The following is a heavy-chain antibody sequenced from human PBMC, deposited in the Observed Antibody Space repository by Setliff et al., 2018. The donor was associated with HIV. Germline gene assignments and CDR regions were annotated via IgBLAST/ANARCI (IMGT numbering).Heavy chain of an antibody. V-gene: IGHV4-39*01. CDR3: TIPASSLAPN. CDR1: GGPISSGGYY. J-gene: IGHJ4*02. CDR2: IRSSGDT. Sequence: SETLSLTCTVSGGPISSGGYYWGWIRQSPGKGLEWIASIRSSGDTYYNPSLQSRVIISVDTSNNQISLKLTSVTAADTAVYYCTIPASSLAPNWGRGTQVTVSS.